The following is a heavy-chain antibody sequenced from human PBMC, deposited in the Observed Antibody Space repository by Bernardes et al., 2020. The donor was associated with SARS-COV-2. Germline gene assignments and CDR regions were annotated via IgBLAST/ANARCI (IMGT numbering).Heavy chain of an antibody. CDR2: LSYDGVS. CDR1: GGSISGYY. J-gene: IGHJ2*01. CDR3: ARGAGIPQVLDF. D-gene: IGHD3-9*01. Sequence: SETLSLTCTVSGGSISGYYWSWVRQPPGKGLEWIGYLSYDGVSSYNPSLESRVTISIDTSQKQFSLKLASVTASDTAVYYCARGAGIPQVLDFWGRGTLVTVSS. V-gene: IGHV4-59*01.